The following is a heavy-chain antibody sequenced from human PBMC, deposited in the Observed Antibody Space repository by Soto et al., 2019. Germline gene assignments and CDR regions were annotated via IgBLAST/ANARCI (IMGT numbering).Heavy chain of an antibody. J-gene: IGHJ4*02. Sequence: ASLKRSRKAPGYCFTAYFMNWVRQASGQWLEWMGIVHPSVGNTNYAQKFQGRVTMTWDTSTTTVYMELSSLRSDDTAVYYCARAPYSSSSFFFDYWGQGTPVTASS. V-gene: IGHV1-46*01. D-gene: IGHD6-6*01. CDR1: GYCFTAYF. CDR2: VHPSVGNT. CDR3: ARAPYSSSSFFFDY.